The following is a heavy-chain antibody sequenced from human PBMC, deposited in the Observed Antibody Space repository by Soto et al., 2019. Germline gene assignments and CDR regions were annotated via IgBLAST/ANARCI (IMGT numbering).Heavy chain of an antibody. V-gene: IGHV3-64D*06. CDR2: ISSNGGST. CDR3: VKPGRYSYYFDY. CDR1: GFTFSSYA. Sequence: PEGSLRLSCSASGFTFSSYAMHWVLQAPGKGLEYFSAISSNGGSTYYADSAKGRFTISRDNSTNTLYLQMSSMRPEDTAVYSCVKPGRYSYYFDYWGQGTLVTVSS. J-gene: IGHJ4*02. D-gene: IGHD1-26*01.